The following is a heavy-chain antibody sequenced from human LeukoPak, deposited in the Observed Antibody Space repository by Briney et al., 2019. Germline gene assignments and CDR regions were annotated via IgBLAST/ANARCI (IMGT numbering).Heavy chain of an antibody. CDR1: GGSISSSSYY. Sequence: PSETLSLTCTVSGGSISSSSYYWGWVRQPPGKGLVWIVSIYDSGSTYYNPSSKSRVTISVDTSKNQFSLKLSSVTAAETAVYYCARVSLLLWFGEERGPRPPPRGCYFDYWGQGTLVTVSS. D-gene: IGHD3-10*01. V-gene: IGHV4-39*07. CDR2: IYDSGST. J-gene: IGHJ4*02. CDR3: ARVSLLLWFGEERGPRPPPRGCYFDY.